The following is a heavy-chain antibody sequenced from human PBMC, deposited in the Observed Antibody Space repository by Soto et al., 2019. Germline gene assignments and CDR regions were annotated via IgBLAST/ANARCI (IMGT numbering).Heavy chain of an antibody. CDR3: ARSVATGGPGKNFYYYGMDV. CDR2: IYPGDSDT. D-gene: IGHD5-12*01. J-gene: IGHJ6*02. CDR1: GYSFTSYW. V-gene: IGHV5-51*01. Sequence: GESLKISCKGSGYSFTSYWIGWVRQMPGKGLEWMGIIYPGDSDTRYSPSFQGQVTISADKSISTAYLQWSSLKASDTAMYYCARSVATGGPGKNFYYYGMDVWGQGTTVTVSS.